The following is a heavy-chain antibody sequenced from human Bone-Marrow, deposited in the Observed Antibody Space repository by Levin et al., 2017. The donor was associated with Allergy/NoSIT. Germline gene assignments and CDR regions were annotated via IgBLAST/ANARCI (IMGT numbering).Heavy chain of an antibody. J-gene: IGHJ4*02. CDR1: GYSFTNYW. Sequence: GESLKISCKGSGYSFTNYWISWVRQMPGKGLEWMGRIDPSDSYTNYSPSFQGHVTISVDKSISTAYLQWSSLKASDTAMYYCASGVAATPAQLDYWGQGTLVTVSS. D-gene: IGHD1-26*01. CDR2: IDPSDSYT. V-gene: IGHV5-10-1*01. CDR3: ASGVAATPAQLDY.